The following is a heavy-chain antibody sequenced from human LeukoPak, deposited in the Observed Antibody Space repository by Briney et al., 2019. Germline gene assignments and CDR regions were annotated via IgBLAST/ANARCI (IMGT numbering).Heavy chain of an antibody. V-gene: IGHV3-21*01. CDR1: GFTFSRYS. Sequence: PGGSLRPSCAASGFTFSRYSMNWVRQAPGKGLEWVSSISSSSSYIYYADSVKGRFTISRDNAKNSLDLQMNSLRAEDTAVYYCARGVRGSYRYEAYYFDYWGQGTLVTVSS. CDR2: ISSSSSYI. CDR3: ARGVRGSYRYEAYYFDY. D-gene: IGHD3-16*02. J-gene: IGHJ4*02.